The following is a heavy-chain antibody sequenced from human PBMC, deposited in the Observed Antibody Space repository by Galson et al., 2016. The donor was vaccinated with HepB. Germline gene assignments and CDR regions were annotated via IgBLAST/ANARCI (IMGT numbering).Heavy chain of an antibody. CDR1: GGTFGTYS. J-gene: IGHJ6*04. Sequence: SVKVSCKASGGTFGTYSFSWVRQAPGQGIEWLGRVVPMLQMTTSAEKFQGRVTLTADTSTHITYMELTSLRSDDTAVYYCARHIGHNSYLDVWGTGTMVTVSS. CDR3: ARHIGHNSYLDV. V-gene: IGHV1-69*02. D-gene: IGHD5-24*01. CDR2: VVPMLQMT.